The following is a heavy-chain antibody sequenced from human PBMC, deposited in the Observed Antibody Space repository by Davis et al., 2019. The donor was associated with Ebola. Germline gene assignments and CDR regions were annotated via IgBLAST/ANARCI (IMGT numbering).Heavy chain of an antibody. D-gene: IGHD3-22*01. J-gene: IGHJ4*02. V-gene: IGHV3-33*01. CDR1: GFTFSSYG. Sequence: GESLKISCAASGFTFSSYGMHWVRQAPGKGLEWVAVIWYDGSNKYYADSVKGRFTISRDNSKNTLYLQMNSLRAEDTAVYYCAREIYDYYDSGGFDYWGQGTLVTVSS. CDR3: AREIYDYYDSGGFDY. CDR2: IWYDGSNK.